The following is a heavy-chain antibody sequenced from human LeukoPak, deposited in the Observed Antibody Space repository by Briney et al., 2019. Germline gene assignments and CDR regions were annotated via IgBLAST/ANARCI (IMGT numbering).Heavy chain of an antibody. J-gene: IGHJ4*02. CDR2: IYYSGST. D-gene: IGHD3-9*01. Sequence: SETLSLTCTVSGGSISSSSYYWGWIRQPPGKGLEWIGSIYYSGSTYYNPSLKSRVTISVDTSKNQFSLKLTSVTAADTAVYYCARSKGILTGYCFDYWGQGTLVTVSS. CDR3: ARSKGILTGYCFDY. V-gene: IGHV4-39*07. CDR1: GGSISSSSYY.